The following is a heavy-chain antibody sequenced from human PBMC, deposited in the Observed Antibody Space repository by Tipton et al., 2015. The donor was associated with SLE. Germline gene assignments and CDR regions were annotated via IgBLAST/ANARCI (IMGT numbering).Heavy chain of an antibody. CDR2: IHYTGTT. Sequence: TLSLTCTVSGGSISSRSHYWGWIRQPPGKGLEWFGSIHYTGTTYYSPSLKSRVTISVDASKNQFSLKLSSVTAADTAVYYCARSSGASDIGYLYYFDYWGQGTLVTVSS. J-gene: IGHJ4*02. D-gene: IGHD3-22*01. CDR1: GGSISSRSHY. CDR3: ARSSGASDIGYLYYFDY. V-gene: IGHV4-39*07.